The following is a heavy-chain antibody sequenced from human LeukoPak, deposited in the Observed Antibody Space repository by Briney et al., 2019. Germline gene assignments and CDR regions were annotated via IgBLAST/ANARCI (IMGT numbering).Heavy chain of an antibody. CDR2: IYNSGST. V-gene: IGHV4-30-4*01. CDR3: ARLAAAGIGY. CDR1: GGSVSSGDYY. D-gene: IGHD6-13*01. Sequence: SETLSLTCTVSGGSVSSGDYYWSWIRQPPGKGLEWIGYIYNSGSTYYNPFLKSRVAISADRSKNQFSLKLSSVTAADTAVYYCARLAAAGIGYWGQGTLVTVSS. J-gene: IGHJ4*02.